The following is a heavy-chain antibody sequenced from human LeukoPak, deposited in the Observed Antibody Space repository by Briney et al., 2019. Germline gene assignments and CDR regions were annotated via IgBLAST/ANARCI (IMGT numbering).Heavy chain of an antibody. V-gene: IGHV3-23*01. CDR3: AKYLGKYSYGYSGLDY. J-gene: IGHJ4*02. D-gene: IGHD5-18*01. CDR2: LSGSGAST. Sequence: GGSLRLSCAASGFTLSSCAMTWVRQAPGKGLEWVSSLSGSGASTFYADSVKGRFTISRDNSKNTLSLQMSSLRAEDTAVYFCAKYLGKYSYGYSGLDYWGQGTLVTVSS. CDR1: GFTLSSCA.